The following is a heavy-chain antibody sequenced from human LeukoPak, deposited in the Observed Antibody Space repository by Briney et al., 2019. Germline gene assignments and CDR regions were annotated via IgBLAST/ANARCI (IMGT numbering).Heavy chain of an antibody. V-gene: IGHV3-30*18. Sequence: PGRSLRLSCAASGFTFSSYGMHWVRQAPGKGLEWVAVISYDGSNKYYADSVKGRFTISRDNSKNTLYLQMNSLRAEDTAVNYCAKDYRPYSGSWSSHYAFDIWGQGTMVTVSS. J-gene: IGHJ3*02. D-gene: IGHD1-26*01. CDR2: ISYDGSNK. CDR3: AKDYRPYSGSWSSHYAFDI. CDR1: GFTFSSYG.